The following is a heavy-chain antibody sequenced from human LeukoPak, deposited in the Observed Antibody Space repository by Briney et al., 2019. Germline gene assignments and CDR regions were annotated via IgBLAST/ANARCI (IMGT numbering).Heavy chain of an antibody. CDR3: ARGNYSFDY. Sequence: SETLSLTCAVYGGSFSGYYWSWIRQPPGKGLEWIGEINHSGSTNYNPSLNSRVTISVDTSKNQFSLKLSSVTAADTAVYYCARGNYSFDYWGQGTLVTVSS. CDR2: INHSGST. CDR1: GGSFSGYY. J-gene: IGHJ4*02. V-gene: IGHV4-34*01.